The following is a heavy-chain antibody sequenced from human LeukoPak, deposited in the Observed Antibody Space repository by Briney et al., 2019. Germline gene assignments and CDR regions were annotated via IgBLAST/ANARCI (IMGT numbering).Heavy chain of an antibody. CDR2: IYRSGST. V-gene: IGHV4-38-2*02. CDR3: ARGDCSGSICYSPMDV. Sequence: SETLSLTCTVSGYSINSGYYWVWIRQAPGKGLEWIGSIYRSGSTNYNPSLKSRVTISVDTSKHQFSLTVSSVTAADTAVYYCARGDCSGSICYSPMDVWGTGTTVTVSS. D-gene: IGHD2-21*01. CDR1: GYSINSGYY. J-gene: IGHJ6*03.